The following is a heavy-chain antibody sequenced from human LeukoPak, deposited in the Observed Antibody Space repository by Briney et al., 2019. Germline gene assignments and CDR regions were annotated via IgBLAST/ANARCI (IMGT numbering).Heavy chain of an antibody. CDR3: ARVLYGSGTYYFDY. J-gene: IGHJ4*02. Sequence: SETLSLTCTVSGGSVSSGSNYWSWIRQPPGKGLEWIGYIHYSGSTSHNPALKSRVTISVDTSKNQFSLKLSSATAADTAVYYCARVLYGSGTYYFDYWGQGTPVTVSS. D-gene: IGHD3-10*01. CDR1: GGSVSSGSNY. CDR2: IHYSGST. V-gene: IGHV4-61*01.